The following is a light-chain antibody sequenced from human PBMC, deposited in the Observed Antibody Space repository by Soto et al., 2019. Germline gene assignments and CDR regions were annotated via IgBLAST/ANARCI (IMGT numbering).Light chain of an antibody. V-gene: IGKV3-20*01. CDR1: QSVGTR. Sequence: EILLTQSPDPLSSSPGERATLSCRAAQSVGTRLAWYQHKTGQAPRLLISGASSRATGIPDRFTGSGSETSFTLPISRLEPEDFALYYCQHYQSGHPLTFGQGPRLEI. J-gene: IGKJ5*01. CDR2: GAS. CDR3: QHYQSGHPLT.